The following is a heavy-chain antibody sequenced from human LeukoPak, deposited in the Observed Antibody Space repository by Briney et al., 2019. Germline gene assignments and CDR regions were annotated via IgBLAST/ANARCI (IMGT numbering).Heavy chain of an antibody. J-gene: IGHJ4*02. V-gene: IGHV3-30*04. D-gene: IGHD1-26*01. CDR1: GFTFSTYA. CDR3: ARSRRRELLRTYFDY. CDR2: ISPDGSNK. Sequence: PGASLRLSCKASGFTFSTYAMHWVRQAPGKGLEWMAWISPDGSNKNYADYVKGRFTISRDNSKNTVYMQMNRLRAEDTAVYYCARSRRRELLRTYFDYWGQGTLVIVFS.